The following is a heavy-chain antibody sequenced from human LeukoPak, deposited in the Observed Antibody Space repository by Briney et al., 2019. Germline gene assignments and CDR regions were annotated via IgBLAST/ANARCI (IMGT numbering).Heavy chain of an antibody. Sequence: PGGSLRLSCAASGFIVSSHSMSWVRQAPGKGLEWVSFIYSGGITYYTDSVEGRFIISRDHSKNTLYLQMNTLRAEDTAVYYCARETGSSYAYYFDYWGQGTLVTVSS. D-gene: IGHD3-16*01. CDR1: GFIVSSHS. J-gene: IGHJ4*02. CDR3: ARETGSSYAYYFDY. V-gene: IGHV3-66*01. CDR2: IYSGGIT.